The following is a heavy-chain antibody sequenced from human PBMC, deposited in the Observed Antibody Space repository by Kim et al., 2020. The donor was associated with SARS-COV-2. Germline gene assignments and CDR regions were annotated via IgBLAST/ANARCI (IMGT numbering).Heavy chain of an antibody. D-gene: IGHD5-18*01. CDR3: ARGGGRGYSYGQSGYYYYGMDV. CDR1: GGSFSGYY. J-gene: IGHJ6*02. V-gene: IGHV4-34*01. Sequence: SETLSLTCAVYGGSFSGYYWSWIRQPPGKGLEWIGEINHSGSTNYNPSLKSRVTISVDTSKNQFSLKLSSVTAADTAVYYCARGGGRGYSYGQSGYYYYGMDVWGQGTTVTVSS. CDR2: INHSGST.